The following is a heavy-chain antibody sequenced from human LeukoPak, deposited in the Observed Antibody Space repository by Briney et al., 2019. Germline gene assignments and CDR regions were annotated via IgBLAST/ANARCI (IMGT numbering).Heavy chain of an antibody. J-gene: IGHJ4*02. D-gene: IGHD3-22*01. V-gene: IGHV3-53*01. CDR2: IYSGGST. Sequence: GGSLRLSCAASGFSVSSNYMSWVRQAPGKGLECVSVIYSGGSTYYADSVKGRFTISRDNSKNTLYLQMNSLRAEDTAVYYCARKTDSSGSGDYWGQGTLVTVSS. CDR1: GFSVSSNY. CDR3: ARKTDSSGSGDY.